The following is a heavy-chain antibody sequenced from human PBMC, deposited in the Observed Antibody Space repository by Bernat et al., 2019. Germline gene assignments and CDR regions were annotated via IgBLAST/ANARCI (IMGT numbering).Heavy chain of an antibody. D-gene: IGHD7-27*01. Sequence: EVQLVESGGGLVQPGGSLRLSCSASGFTFSTYAMHWVRQAPGKGLEYLEYVSAIISDGGSTYYADSVKGRFTIYRDNSKNTLYLQMSSLRAEETAVFYCVKGIRPGWGWNYFDYWGQGTLVTVSS. CDR3: VKGIRPGWGWNYFDY. CDR2: IISDGGST. CDR1: GFTFSTYA. V-gene: IGHV3-64D*06. J-gene: IGHJ4*02.